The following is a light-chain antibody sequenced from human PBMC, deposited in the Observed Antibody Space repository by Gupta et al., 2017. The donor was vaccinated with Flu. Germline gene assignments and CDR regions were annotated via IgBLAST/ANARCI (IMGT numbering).Light chain of an antibody. Sequence: DIVMTPSPDSLAVSLGERATINCKSSQSVLYSSNNKNYLAWYQQKPGQPPKLLIYWASTRESGVPDRFSGSGSGTDFTLTISSLQAEDVAVYYCQQYYSTLQTFGQGTKVEIK. CDR1: QSVLYSSNNKNY. J-gene: IGKJ1*01. V-gene: IGKV4-1*01. CDR3: QQYYSTLQT. CDR2: WAS.